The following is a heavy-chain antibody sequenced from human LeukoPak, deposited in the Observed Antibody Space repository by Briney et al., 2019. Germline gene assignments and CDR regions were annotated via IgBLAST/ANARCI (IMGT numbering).Heavy chain of an antibody. CDR3: TRHHYYGSGSYFNWFDP. J-gene: IGHJ5*02. V-gene: IGHV3-73*01. D-gene: IGHD3-10*01. Sequence: PGGSLRLSCAASGFTFSNAWMTWVRQAPGKGLEWVGRIRSKANSYATAYAASVKGRFTISRDDSKNTAYLQMNSLKTEDTAVYYCTRHHYYGSGSYFNWFDPWGQGTLVTVSS. CDR1: GFTFSNAW. CDR2: IRSKANSYAT.